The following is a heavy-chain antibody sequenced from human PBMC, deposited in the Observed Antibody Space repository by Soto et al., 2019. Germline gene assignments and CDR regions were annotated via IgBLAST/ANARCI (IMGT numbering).Heavy chain of an antibody. D-gene: IGHD6-6*01. V-gene: IGHV3-23*01. CDR1: GFTFSSYA. CDR2: ISGSGGST. Sequence: GGSLRLSCAASGFTFSSYAMSWVRQAPGKGLEWVSAISGSGGSTYYADSVKGRFTISRDNSKNTLYLQMNSLRAEDTAVYYCAKVRTPTKEGSSYYIDYWGQGTLVTVSS. J-gene: IGHJ4*02. CDR3: AKVRTPTKEGSSYYIDY.